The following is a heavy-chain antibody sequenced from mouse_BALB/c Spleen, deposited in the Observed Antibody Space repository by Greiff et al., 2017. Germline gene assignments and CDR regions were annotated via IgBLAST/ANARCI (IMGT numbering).Heavy chain of an antibody. CDR3: ARGVSWFAY. Sequence: EVKVVESGGGLVQPGGSLRLSCATSGFTFTDYYMSWVHQPPGKALEWLGFIRNKANGYTTEYSASVKGRFTISRDNSQSILYLQMNTLRAEDSATYYCARGVSWFAYWGQGTLVTVSA. V-gene: IGHV7-3*02. J-gene: IGHJ3*01. CDR2: IRNKANGYTT. CDR1: GFTFTDYY.